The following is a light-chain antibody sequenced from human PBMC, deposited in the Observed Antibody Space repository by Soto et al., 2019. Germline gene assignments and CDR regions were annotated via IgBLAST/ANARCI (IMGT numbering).Light chain of an antibody. J-gene: IGKJ1*01. CDR3: QQYNNWPQT. Sequence: EIVMTQSPATLSVSAGERATLSCRASQSMSSYLAWYLHKPRKAPSLLIVTASSTATGCPASFSGSGSRTEFTQTISSLESEDSAVYYCQQYNNWPQTFGQGTKVEIK. V-gene: IGKV3-15*01. CDR1: QSMSSY. CDR2: TAS.